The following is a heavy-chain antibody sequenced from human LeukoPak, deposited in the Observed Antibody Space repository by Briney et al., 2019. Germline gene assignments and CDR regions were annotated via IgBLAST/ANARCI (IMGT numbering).Heavy chain of an antibody. CDR3: AKEGYYGSGTRFDP. V-gene: IGHV3-23*01. D-gene: IGHD3-10*01. CDR2: ISGSGESI. Sequence: GGSLRLSCSASGFTFSSYVLSWVRQAPGKGLEWVSAISGSGESIYYADSVKGRFTISRDNSKNTLYLQMNSLRAEDTAVYYCAKEGYYGSGTRFDPWGQGTLVTVSS. CDR1: GFTFSSYV. J-gene: IGHJ5*02.